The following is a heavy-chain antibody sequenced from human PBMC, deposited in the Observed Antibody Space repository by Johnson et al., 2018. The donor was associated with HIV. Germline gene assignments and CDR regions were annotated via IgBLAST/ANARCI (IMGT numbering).Heavy chain of an antibody. Sequence: VQLVESGGGVVRPGGSLRLSCAAFGFTFSNAWMRWVRQAPGQGLEWVGRIKSKTDGGTTDYAATVKGRFTIYRDKSKNSLYLQMNSLRTEDTALYYCAKGGTVTTDAFDIWGQGTMVTVSS. CDR2: IKSKTDGGTT. J-gene: IGHJ3*02. CDR3: AKGGTVTTDAFDI. CDR1: GFTFSNAW. V-gene: IGHV3-15*05. D-gene: IGHD4-17*01.